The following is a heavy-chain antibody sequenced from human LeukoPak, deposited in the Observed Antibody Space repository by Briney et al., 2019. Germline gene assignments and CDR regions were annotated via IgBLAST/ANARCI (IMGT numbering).Heavy chain of an antibody. D-gene: IGHD3-10*01. CDR3: ARVIGRARGFLVVATRWDWFDP. V-gene: IGHV4-34*01. Sequence: SETLSLTCAVYGGSFSGYYWSWIRQPPGKGLEWIGEINHSGSTNYNPSLKSRVTISVDTSKNQFSLKLSSVTAADTAVYYCARVIGRARGFLVVATRWDWFDPWGQGTLVTVSS. CDR2: INHSGST. CDR1: GGSFSGYY. J-gene: IGHJ5*02.